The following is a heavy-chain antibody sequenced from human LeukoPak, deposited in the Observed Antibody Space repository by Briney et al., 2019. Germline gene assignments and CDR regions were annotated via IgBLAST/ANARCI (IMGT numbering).Heavy chain of an antibody. CDR2: IYPNSCGT. Sequence: SSVKVSCKASGYTFTGYYMHWVRQAPGQGLQWMGGIYPNSCGTNYAQKFQGRVTMTRDTSISTAYMELSRLRSDDTAVYYCARDFNIVATVDYWGQGTLVTVSS. V-gene: IGHV1-2*02. J-gene: IGHJ4*02. D-gene: IGHD5-12*01. CDR3: ARDFNIVATVDY. CDR1: GYTFTGYY.